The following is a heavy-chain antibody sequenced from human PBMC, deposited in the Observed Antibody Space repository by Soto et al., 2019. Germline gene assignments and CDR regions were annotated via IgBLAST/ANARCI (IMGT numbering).Heavy chain of an antibody. CDR3: ARGQGAAIGDYYYHGMDV. D-gene: IGHD2-2*02. CDR2: IRSRANNFAT. Sequence: VGSLRLSCAASGFIFSGSAIHWVRQASGKGLEWVGRIRSRANNFATPSAASVKGRFTFSRDDSKNTAYLQMNTLKPEDTAVYYCARGQGAAIGDYYYHGMDVWGQGTTVTVSS. J-gene: IGHJ6*02. V-gene: IGHV3-73*01. CDR1: GFIFSGSA.